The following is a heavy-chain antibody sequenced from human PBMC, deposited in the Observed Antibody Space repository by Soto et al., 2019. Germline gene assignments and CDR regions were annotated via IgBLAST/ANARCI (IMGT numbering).Heavy chain of an antibody. J-gene: IGHJ4*02. V-gene: IGHV3-33*01. D-gene: IGHD1-26*01. CDR2: IWDDGGNK. CDR3: ARSSGSYFAAFYDT. Sequence: QAQLEESGGGVVQPGTSLRLSCSASSFSFSSSGMHWVRQPPGKGLEWVAAIWDDGGNKYYAASVRGRFTISRDNSKNTLFLQMNSLRAEDTALYYCARSSGSYFAAFYDTWGQGTLVSVSS. CDR1: SFSFSSSG.